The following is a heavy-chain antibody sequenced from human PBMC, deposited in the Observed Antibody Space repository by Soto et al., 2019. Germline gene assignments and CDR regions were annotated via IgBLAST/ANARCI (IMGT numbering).Heavy chain of an antibody. CDR2: ISYDGSNK. Sequence: GGSLRLSCAASGFTFSSYAMHWVRQAPGKGLEWGAVISYDGSNKYYADSVKGRFTISRENSKNTLYLQMNSLRAEDTAVYYCARDGALLWFGELLFYHPGYYFDYGGQGTLVNVSS. J-gene: IGHJ4*02. V-gene: IGHV3-30-3*01. CDR3: ARDGALLWFGELLFYHPGYYFDY. CDR1: GFTFSSYA. D-gene: IGHD3-10*01.